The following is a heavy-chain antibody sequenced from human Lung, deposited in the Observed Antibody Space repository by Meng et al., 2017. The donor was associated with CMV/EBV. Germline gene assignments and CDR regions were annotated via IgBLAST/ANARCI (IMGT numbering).Heavy chain of an antibody. J-gene: IGHJ5*02. D-gene: IGHD6-13*01. CDR2: INPNSGGT. CDR1: GYTFTGYY. V-gene: IGHV1-2*02. CDR3: ARDQDSSSFYWFDP. Sequence: SGYTFTGYYMHWVQQAPGQGLEWMGWINPNSGGTNYAQKFQGRVTMTRDTSISTAYMELSRLRSDDTAVYYCARDQDSSSFYWFDPWGQGTLVTVSS.